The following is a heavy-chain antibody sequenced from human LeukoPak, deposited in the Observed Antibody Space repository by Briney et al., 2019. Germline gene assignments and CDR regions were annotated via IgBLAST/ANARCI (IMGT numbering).Heavy chain of an antibody. CDR3: AREEGYDFWSGYRVERFYYMDV. V-gene: IGHV3-48*03. D-gene: IGHD3-3*01. J-gene: IGHJ6*03. CDR1: GFTFSSYE. CDR2: ISSSGSTI. Sequence: GGSLRLSCAASGFTFSSYEMNWVRQAPGKGLEWVSYISSSGSTIYYADSVKGRFTISRDNAKNSLYLQMNSLRAEDTAVYYCAREEGYDFWSGYRVERFYYMDVWGKGTTVTVSS.